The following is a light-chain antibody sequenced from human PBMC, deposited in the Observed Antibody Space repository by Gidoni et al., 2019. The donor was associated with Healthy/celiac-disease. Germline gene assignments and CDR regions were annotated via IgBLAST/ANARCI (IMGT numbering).Light chain of an antibody. CDR2: SNN. V-gene: IGLV1-44*01. CDR3: AAWDDSLNGSNYV. Sequence: QSVLTQPPSASGTPGQRVTISCSGSSANIGSNTVNWYQQLPGTAPKLPLNSNNQRPSGVPNRFSGSKSGTSASLAISGLQSEDEADYYCAAWDDSLNGSNYVFGTGTKVTVL. CDR1: SANIGSNT. J-gene: IGLJ1*01.